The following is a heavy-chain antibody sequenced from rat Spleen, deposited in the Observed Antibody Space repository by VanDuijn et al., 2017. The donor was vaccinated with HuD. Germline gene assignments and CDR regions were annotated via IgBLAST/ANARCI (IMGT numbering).Heavy chain of an antibody. CDR1: GFTFSNYG. D-gene: IGHD1-4*01. CDR3: ARWGIRSTRVPFDY. Sequence: EVQVLESGGGLVQPGNSLKLSCATSGFTFSNYGMAWFRQAPGKGLEWIAEINKDSSTINYTPSLKDKFTISRDNAQNTLYLQMSKLGSEDTAIYYCARWGIRSTRVPFDYWGQGVMVTVSS. J-gene: IGHJ2*01. V-gene: IGHV4-2*01. CDR2: INKDSSTI.